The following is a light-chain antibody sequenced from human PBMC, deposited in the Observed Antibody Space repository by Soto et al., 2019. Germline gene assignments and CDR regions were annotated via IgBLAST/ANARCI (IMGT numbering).Light chain of an antibody. J-gene: IGKJ1*01. V-gene: IGKV3-20*01. CDR2: GVS. CDR1: QSVRSSY. Sequence: EIVLTQSPGTLSLSPGERATLSCRASQSVRSSYLAWYQQKLGQAPRLLIYGVSNRATGIPDRFSGSGSGTDFTLTISRLESEDLAVYYCQQYGTSPRTFDEGTKVEIK. CDR3: QQYGTSPRT.